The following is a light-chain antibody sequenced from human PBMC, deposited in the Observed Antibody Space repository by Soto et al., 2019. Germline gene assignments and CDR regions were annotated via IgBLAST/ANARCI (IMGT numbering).Light chain of an antibody. Sequence: IQMTQSPSSLSASVGDRVSVTCRASQSISSDLNWSQQKPGKAPKVLIYDASSLESGVPSRFSGSGSGTEFTLTISSLQPDDFATYYCQQSNRYPITFGQGTRLEIK. CDR1: QSISSD. V-gene: IGKV1-13*02. CDR2: DAS. CDR3: QQSNRYPIT. J-gene: IGKJ5*01.